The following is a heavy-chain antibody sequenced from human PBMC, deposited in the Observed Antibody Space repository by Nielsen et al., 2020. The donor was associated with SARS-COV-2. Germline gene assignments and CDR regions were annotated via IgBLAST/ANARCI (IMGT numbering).Heavy chain of an antibody. J-gene: IGHJ4*02. D-gene: IGHD6-19*01. Sequence: GESLKISCAASGFTFSSYGMHWVRQAPGKGLEWVAVIWYDGSNKYYADSVKGRFTISRDNSKNTLYLQMNSLRAEDTAVYYCARDLAIAVAGTRDYFDYWGQGTLVTVSS. V-gene: IGHV3-33*01. CDR3: ARDLAIAVAGTRDYFDY. CDR1: GFTFSSYG. CDR2: IWYDGSNK.